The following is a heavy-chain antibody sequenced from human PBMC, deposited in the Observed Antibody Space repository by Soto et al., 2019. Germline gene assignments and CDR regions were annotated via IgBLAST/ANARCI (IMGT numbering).Heavy chain of an antibody. Sequence: SQTLSLTCVISGDSVSSDTGAWNWIRQSPSRGLEWLGRTHYRSKWSFDYAIFVKSRITIDPDTSKDQFSLHLDSLTPEDTAVYYCAGVTWFRGMDVWGQGTPVTVSS. V-gene: IGHV6-1*01. J-gene: IGHJ6*02. D-gene: IGHD3-10*01. CDR3: AGVTWFRGMDV. CDR2: THYRSKWSF. CDR1: GDSVSSDTGA.